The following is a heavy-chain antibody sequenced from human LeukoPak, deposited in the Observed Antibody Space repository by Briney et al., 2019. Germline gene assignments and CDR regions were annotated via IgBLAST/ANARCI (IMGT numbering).Heavy chain of an antibody. V-gene: IGHV3-21*04. J-gene: IGHJ4*02. CDR2: ISYTGTYI. D-gene: IGHD1-26*01. CDR1: GLTFSTYS. Sequence: GGSPRLSCAASGLTFSTYSLNWVRQAPGKGLEWVSSISYTGTYIYYADSVKGRFTISRDNAQNSLYLQMNSLRAEDTAIYYCVRDRGTYRPIDYWGQGTLVTVSS. CDR3: VRDRGTYRPIDY.